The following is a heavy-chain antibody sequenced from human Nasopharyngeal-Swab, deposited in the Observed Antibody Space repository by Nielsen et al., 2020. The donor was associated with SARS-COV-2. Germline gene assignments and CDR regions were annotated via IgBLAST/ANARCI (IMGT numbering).Heavy chain of an antibody. V-gene: IGHV2-70*11. D-gene: IGHD4-23*01. CDR2: IDWDDDK. Sequence: SGPTLVNPTQTLTLPCTFSRFSLRTSGMCVSWIRQPPGKALEWLARIDWDDDKYYSTSLRTRLTISKDTSKNQVVLTMTNMDPVDTATYYCARTLVTVAAFDYWGQGTLVTVSS. CDR1: RFSLRTSGMC. CDR3: ARTLVTVAAFDY. J-gene: IGHJ4*02.